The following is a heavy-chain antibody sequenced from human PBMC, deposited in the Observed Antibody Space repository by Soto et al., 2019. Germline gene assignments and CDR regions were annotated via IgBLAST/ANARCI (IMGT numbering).Heavy chain of an antibody. CDR2: IYWDDDK. D-gene: IGHD2-21*02. CDR3: IQSRCGGDCLQSYASYYYYGMDV. V-gene: IGHV2-5*02. J-gene: IGHJ6*02. Sequence: SGPTLVNATQTLTLTCTFSAFSLSTGGVGVGWIRQPPGKALEWLALIYWDDDKRYSPPLRSRLTITKDTSKNQVVLTMTNMDPVDTATYYCIQSRCGGDCLQSYASYYYYGMDVWGQGTTVTVSS. CDR1: AFSLSTGGVG.